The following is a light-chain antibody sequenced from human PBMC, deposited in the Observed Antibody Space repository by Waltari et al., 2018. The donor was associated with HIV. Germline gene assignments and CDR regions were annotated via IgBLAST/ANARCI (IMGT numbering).Light chain of an antibody. V-gene: IGLV1-44*01. CDR3: AAWDDTQNAVV. J-gene: IGLJ2*01. CDR2: FKN. Sequence: QSVLTQPPSASGTPGQRVTIHFSGSSSNIGSNTVNWYQHLTGTAPKLLRYFKNQRPAGFPDRFSGSKSGTSAALAISGLQSEDEAAYFCAAWDDTQNAVVFGGGTKLTVL. CDR1: SSNIGSNT.